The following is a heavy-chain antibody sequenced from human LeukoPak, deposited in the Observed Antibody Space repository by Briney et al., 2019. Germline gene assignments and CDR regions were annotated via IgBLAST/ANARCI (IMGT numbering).Heavy chain of an antibody. Sequence: SGTLSLTCAVSGGSLSSSNWWSWVRQPPGKGLEWIGEIYHSGSTNYNPSLKSRVTISVDKSKNQFSLKLSSVTAADTAVYYCARDPRVGFSWFDPWGQGTLVTVSS. CDR1: GGSLSSSNW. D-gene: IGHD3-10*01. CDR3: ARDPRVGFSWFDP. J-gene: IGHJ5*02. CDR2: IYHSGST. V-gene: IGHV4-4*02.